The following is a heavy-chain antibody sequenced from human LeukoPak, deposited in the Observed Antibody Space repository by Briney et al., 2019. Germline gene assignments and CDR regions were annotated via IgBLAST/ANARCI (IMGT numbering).Heavy chain of an antibody. CDR3: ARAGGSSWYCYYYYGMDV. V-gene: IGHV4-34*01. D-gene: IGHD6-13*01. J-gene: IGHJ6*02. Sequence: SETLSLTCAVYGGSFSGYYWSWIRQPPGKGLEWIGEINHSGSTNYNPSLKSRVTISVDTSKNQFSLKLSSVTAADTAVYYCARAGGSSWYCYYYYGMDVWGQGTTVTVSS. CDR1: GGSFSGYY. CDR2: INHSGST.